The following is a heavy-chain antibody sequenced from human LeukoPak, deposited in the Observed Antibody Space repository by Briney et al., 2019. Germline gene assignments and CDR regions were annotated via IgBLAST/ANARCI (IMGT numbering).Heavy chain of an antibody. J-gene: IGHJ6*02. CDR2: ISGSGGST. CDR3: AKENYGGNYYYYYGMDV. V-gene: IGHV3-23*01. D-gene: IGHD4-23*01. CDR1: GFTFSSYA. Sequence: GGSLRLSCAASGFTFSSYAMSWVRQAPGKGLKWVSAISGSGGSTYYADSVKGRFTISRDNSKNTLYLQMNSLRAEDTAVYYCAKENYGGNYYYYYGMDVWGQGTTVTVSS.